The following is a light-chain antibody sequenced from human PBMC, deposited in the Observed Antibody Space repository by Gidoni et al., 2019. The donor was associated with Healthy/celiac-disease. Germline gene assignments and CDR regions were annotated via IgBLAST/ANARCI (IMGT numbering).Light chain of an antibody. CDR2: WAS. CDR1: QSVLYSSNNKNY. CDR3: QQYDSTPWT. V-gene: IGKV4-1*01. Sequence: DIVMTQSPDSLAVSLGERATINCKSSQSVLYSSNNKNYLAWYQQKPGQPPKLLIYWASTRESGVPDRFSGSGSGTDFTLTISSLQAEDVADYCCQQYDSTPWTFXQXTKVEIK. J-gene: IGKJ1*01.